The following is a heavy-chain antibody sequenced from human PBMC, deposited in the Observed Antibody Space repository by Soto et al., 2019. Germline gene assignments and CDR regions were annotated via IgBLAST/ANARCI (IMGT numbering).Heavy chain of an antibody. Sequence: EVQLLESGGGLVQPGGSLRLSCAASGFTFSSYAMSWVRQAPGKGLEWVSAISGSGGSTYYADSVKGRFTISRDNSKNTLYLQMNSLRAEDTAVYYCAKDREPAAIGVNKGYYYYGMDVWGQGTTVTVSS. V-gene: IGHV3-23*01. CDR3: AKDREPAAIGVNKGYYYYGMDV. CDR1: GFTFSSYA. CDR2: ISGSGGST. J-gene: IGHJ6*02. D-gene: IGHD2-2*02.